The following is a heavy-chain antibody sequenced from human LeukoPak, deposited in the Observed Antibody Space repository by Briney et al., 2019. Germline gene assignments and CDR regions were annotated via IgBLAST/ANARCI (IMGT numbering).Heavy chain of an antibody. Sequence: GGSLRLSCAASGFTFSSYGMSWVRQAPGKGLEWVSGITWNNGSIGYADSVKGRFTISRDNAKNSLYLQMNSLRPEDTALYYCAKDIRGSFSSGEIDSWGQGTLVTVSS. CDR3: AKDIRGSFSSGEIDS. D-gene: IGHD1-26*01. J-gene: IGHJ4*02. CDR1: GFTFSSYG. V-gene: IGHV3-9*01. CDR2: ITWNNGSI.